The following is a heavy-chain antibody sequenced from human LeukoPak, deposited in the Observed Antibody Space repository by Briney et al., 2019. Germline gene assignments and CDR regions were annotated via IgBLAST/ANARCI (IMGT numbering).Heavy chain of an antibody. Sequence: GGSLRLSCAASGFTFSSYWMSWVRQAPGKGLEWVANIKQDGSETYYVDSVKGRFTISRDNAKNSLYLQMNSPRAEETAVYYCLLNYYYGMDVWGQGTTVTVSS. CDR1: GFTFSSYW. J-gene: IGHJ6*02. CDR2: IKQDGSET. V-gene: IGHV3-7*01. CDR3: LLNYYYGMDV.